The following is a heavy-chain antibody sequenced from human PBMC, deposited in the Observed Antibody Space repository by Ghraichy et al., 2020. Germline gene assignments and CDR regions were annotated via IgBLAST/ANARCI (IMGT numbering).Heavy chain of an antibody. V-gene: IGHV3-11*01. CDR3: ARAPGGVLVRLRFDP. CDR1: GFTFSDYH. D-gene: IGHD2-15*01. CDR2: ISSSGSTK. J-gene: IGHJ5*02. Sequence: GEYLNISCAASGFTFSDYHMSWIRQAPGKGLEWVSYISSSGSTKHYADSVKGRFTISRDNAKNSMYLQMNSLRAEDTAVYYCARAPGGVLVRLRFDPWGQGTLVTVSS.